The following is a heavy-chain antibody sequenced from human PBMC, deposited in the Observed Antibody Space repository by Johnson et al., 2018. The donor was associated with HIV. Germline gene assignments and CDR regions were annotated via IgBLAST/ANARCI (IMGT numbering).Heavy chain of an antibody. D-gene: IGHD3-10*01. CDR1: GFSFDSHA. V-gene: IGHV3-23*04. J-gene: IGHJ3*02. CDR2: ISYSGSST. Sequence: MQLVESGGGLVQPGGSLRLSCAASGFSFDSHAINWVRQAPGKGLQWVSAISYSGSSTYYADSVKGRFTISRDNSKNTLYLQMNSLRAEDTAVYYCASPDYERYYGAFDIWGQGTMVTVSS. CDR3: ASPDYERYYGAFDI.